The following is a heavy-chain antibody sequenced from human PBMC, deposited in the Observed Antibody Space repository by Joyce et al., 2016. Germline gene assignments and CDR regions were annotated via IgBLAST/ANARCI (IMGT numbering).Heavy chain of an antibody. CDR3: ARQGASRSAAFDV. J-gene: IGHJ3*01. V-gene: IGHV4-59*08. CDR2: IYYSDNT. Sequence: QVQLQESGPGLVKPSETLSLTRTVSGGSINSYYWSWIRQSPGKGLDWIGYIYYSDNTNDNPSRKSRVAISVDMSKKKFSLKLTSVTAADAAVYYCARQGASRSAAFDVWGQGTMVTVSS. D-gene: IGHD3-3*01. CDR1: GGSINSYY.